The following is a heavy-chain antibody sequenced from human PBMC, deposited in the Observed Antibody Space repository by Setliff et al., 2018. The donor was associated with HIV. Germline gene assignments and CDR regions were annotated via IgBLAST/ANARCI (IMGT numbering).Heavy chain of an antibody. Sequence: ASVKVSCKASGGAFSSYAINWVRQAPGQGLERMGGIIPVFDTPNYAQKFQGRATITADESTCTSSMELSSLGSEDTAVYYCARVNGGNTPYYFDSWGQGTLVTVSS. J-gene: IGHJ4*02. CDR1: GGAFSSYA. D-gene: IGHD2-15*01. V-gene: IGHV1-69*13. CDR3: ARVNGGNTPYYFDS. CDR2: IIPVFDTP.